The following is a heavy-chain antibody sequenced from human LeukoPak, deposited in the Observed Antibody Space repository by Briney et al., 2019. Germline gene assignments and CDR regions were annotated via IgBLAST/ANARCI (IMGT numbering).Heavy chain of an antibody. Sequence: ETLSLTCAVYGGSFSGYYWSWIRQPPGKGLEWIGEINHSGSTNYNPSLKSRVTISVDTSKNQFSLKLSSVTAADTAVYYCARASNYYGSGSCDYWGQGTLVTVSS. J-gene: IGHJ4*02. CDR3: ARASNYYGSGSCDY. CDR2: INHSGST. D-gene: IGHD3-10*01. CDR1: GGSFSGYY. V-gene: IGHV4-34*01.